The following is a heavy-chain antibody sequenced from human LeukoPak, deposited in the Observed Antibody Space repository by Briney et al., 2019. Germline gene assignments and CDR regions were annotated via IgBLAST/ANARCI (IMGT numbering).Heavy chain of an antibody. CDR1: GFTFSSYS. CDR3: AKDRETTASGTFDY. D-gene: IGHD1-1*01. V-gene: IGHV3-30*18. CDR2: ISYEGTNK. Sequence: GGSLRLSCAASGFTFSSYSMIWVRQAPGKGLEWVAVISYEGTNKYYADSVKGRFTISRDNSKNTLDLQMNSPRAEDTAVYYCAKDRETTASGTFDYWGQGTLVTVSS. J-gene: IGHJ4*02.